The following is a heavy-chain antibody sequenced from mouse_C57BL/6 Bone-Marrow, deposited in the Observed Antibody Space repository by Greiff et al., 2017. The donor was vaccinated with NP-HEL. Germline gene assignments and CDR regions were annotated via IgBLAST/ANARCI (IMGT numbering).Heavy chain of an antibody. D-gene: IGHD1-1*01. CDR3: ARTYGSSVYYAMDY. J-gene: IGHJ4*01. CDR2: INPYNGDT. Sequence: VQLQQSGPELVKPGDSVKISCKASGYSFTGYFMNWVMQSHGKSLEWIGRINPYNGDTFYNQKFKGKATLTVDKSSSTAHMELRSLTSEDSAVYYCARTYGSSVYYAMDYWGQGTSVTVSS. CDR1: GYSFTGYF. V-gene: IGHV1-20*01.